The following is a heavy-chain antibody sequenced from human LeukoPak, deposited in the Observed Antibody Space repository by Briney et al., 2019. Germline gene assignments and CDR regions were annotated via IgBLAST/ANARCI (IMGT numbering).Heavy chain of an antibody. Sequence: GGSLRLSCAASGFFFNTYWMHWVRQAPGKGLVWVSRINSDGSKTSHADSVKGRFTISRDNAKNTLYLQMNSLRAEDTAVYYCAKDIHIVVVTARDAFDIWGQGTMVTVSS. CDR2: INSDGSKT. V-gene: IGHV3-74*01. CDR3: AKDIHIVVVTARDAFDI. CDR1: GFFFNTYW. D-gene: IGHD2-21*02. J-gene: IGHJ3*02.